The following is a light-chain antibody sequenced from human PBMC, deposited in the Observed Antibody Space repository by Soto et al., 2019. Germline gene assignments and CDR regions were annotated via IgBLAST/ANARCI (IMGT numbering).Light chain of an antibody. V-gene: IGLV3-27*01. CDR1: VLPKKY. J-gene: IGLJ3*02. CDR2: KDS. Sequence: SSELTQPSSVSVSPGQTARITCSGDVLPKKYAPWFQQKPGQAPVLVIYKDSERPSGIPERFSGSSSGTTVTLTISGAQVEDEADYYCYSAADNPWVFGGGTKVTVL. CDR3: YSAADNPWV.